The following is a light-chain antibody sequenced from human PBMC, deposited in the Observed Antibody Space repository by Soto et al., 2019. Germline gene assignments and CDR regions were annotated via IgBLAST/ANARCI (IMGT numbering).Light chain of an antibody. J-gene: IGLJ2*01. Sequence: QSALTQPRSVSGSPGQSATISCTGTSSDVGGYNYVSWYQQHPGKAPKLMIYDVSKRPSGVPDRFSGSKSGNTASLTISGLQAEDEADYYCCSYAGSYTVFGGGTQLTVL. CDR2: DVS. CDR3: CSYAGSYTV. V-gene: IGLV2-11*01. CDR1: SSDVGGYNY.